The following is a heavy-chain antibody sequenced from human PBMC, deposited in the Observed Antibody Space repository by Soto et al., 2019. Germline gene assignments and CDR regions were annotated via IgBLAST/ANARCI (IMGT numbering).Heavy chain of an antibody. J-gene: IGHJ3*02. CDR2: ISSTTNYI. V-gene: IGHV3-21*01. CDR1: GFTFTRYS. Sequence: GGSLRLSCAASGFTFTRYSMNWVRQAPGKGLEWVSSISSTTNYIYYADSMKGRFTVSRDNAKNSVYLDMNSLSAEDTAVYYCTRRMGRSNRGAFDIWGQGTMVTVSS. CDR3: TRRMGRSNRGAFDI. D-gene: IGHD1-26*01.